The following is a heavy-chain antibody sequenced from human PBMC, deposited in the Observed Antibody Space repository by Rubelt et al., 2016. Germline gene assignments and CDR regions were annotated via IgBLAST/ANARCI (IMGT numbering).Heavy chain of an antibody. CDR2: MNPNSGNT. J-gene: IGHJ4*02. D-gene: IGHD4-17*01. CDR3: ARDLTTVTTEVY. CDR1: GYTFTSYD. Sequence: QVQLVQSGAEVKKPGASVKVSCKASGYTFTSYDINWVRQATGQGLEWMGWMNPNSGNTGYAQKFQGRVTMTRNTSISTAYMELRSLRSEETAVYYCARDLTTVTTEVYWGQGTLVTVSS. V-gene: IGHV1-8*01.